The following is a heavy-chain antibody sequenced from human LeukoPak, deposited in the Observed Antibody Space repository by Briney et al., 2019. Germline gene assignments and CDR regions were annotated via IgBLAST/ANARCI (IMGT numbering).Heavy chain of an antibody. D-gene: IGHD3-10*01. CDR2: IYYSGYT. CDR3: ARTTMVRGTYYMDV. V-gene: IGHV4-61*01. CDR1: GYSISSRYY. J-gene: IGHJ6*03. Sequence: SETLCLTCTVSGYSISSRYYWSWIRQPPGKGLEWIGYIYYSGYTNYNPSLKSRVTISVDTSKNQFSLKLSSVTAADTAVYYCARTTMVRGTYYMDVWGKGTTVTISS.